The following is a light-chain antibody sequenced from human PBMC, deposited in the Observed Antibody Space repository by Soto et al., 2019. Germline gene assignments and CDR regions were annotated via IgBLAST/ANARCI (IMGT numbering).Light chain of an antibody. Sequence: EVVMTQSPGTLSVSPGERATLSCRASQSISRNLAWYQQKPGRAPRLLIYGVSTRATGIPARFSGSGSETEFTLTISSLQSEDFAIYYCQQYNNLPPTFGQGTKVDIK. CDR2: GVS. CDR1: QSISRN. J-gene: IGKJ1*01. V-gene: IGKV3-15*01. CDR3: QQYNNLPPT.